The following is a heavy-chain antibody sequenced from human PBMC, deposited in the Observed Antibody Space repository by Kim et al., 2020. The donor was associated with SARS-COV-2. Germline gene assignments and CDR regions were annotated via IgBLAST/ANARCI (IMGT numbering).Heavy chain of an antibody. Sequence: GAVKGRVTIRRDNTKNALYLQMNSVRAEDTAVDYCARDTGDCSSTTCYVDYWGEGTLVTVSS. D-gene: IGHD2-2*01. CDR3: ARDTGDCSSTTCYVDY. J-gene: IGHJ4*02. V-gene: IGHV3-30*07.